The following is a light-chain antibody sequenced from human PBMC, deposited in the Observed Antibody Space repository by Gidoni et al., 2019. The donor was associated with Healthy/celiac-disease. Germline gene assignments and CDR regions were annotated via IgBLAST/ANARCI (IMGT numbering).Light chain of an antibody. CDR2: EGS. V-gene: IGLV2-23*01. CDR3: CSYAGSSVV. Sequence: QSDLTQPASVSGSPGQSITSSCTGTSSDVGSYNLVSWYQQHPGKAPKLMIYEGSKRPSGVSNRFSGSQSGNTASLTISGLQAEDEADYYFCSYAGSSVVFGGGTKLTVL. CDR1: SSDVGSYNL. J-gene: IGLJ2*01.